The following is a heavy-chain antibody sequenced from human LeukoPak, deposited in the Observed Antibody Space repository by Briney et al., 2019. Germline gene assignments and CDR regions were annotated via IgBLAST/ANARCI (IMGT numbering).Heavy chain of an antibody. D-gene: IGHD3-3*01. Sequence: PGGSLRVSCAASGFTFSSYAMSWVRQAPGKGLEWVSAISGSGGSTYYADSVKGRFTISRDNSKNTLYLQMNSLRAEDTAVYYCAKFGMDDFWSGYPSSFDYWGQGTLVTVSS. V-gene: IGHV3-23*01. CDR1: GFTFSSYA. J-gene: IGHJ4*02. CDR2: ISGSGGST. CDR3: AKFGMDDFWSGYPSSFDY.